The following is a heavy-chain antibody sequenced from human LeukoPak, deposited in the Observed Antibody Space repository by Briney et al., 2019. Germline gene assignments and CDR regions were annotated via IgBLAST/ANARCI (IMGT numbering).Heavy chain of an antibody. D-gene: IGHD5-18*01. J-gene: IGHJ6*02. CDR3: ARGRKYSYGTYYYGLDV. CDR2: DGNNK. V-gene: IGHV3-30-3*01. Sequence: DGNNKYYADSVKGRFTISRDNSKNTLYLQMNSLRAEDTAVYYCARGRKYSYGTYYYGLDVWGQGTTVTVCS.